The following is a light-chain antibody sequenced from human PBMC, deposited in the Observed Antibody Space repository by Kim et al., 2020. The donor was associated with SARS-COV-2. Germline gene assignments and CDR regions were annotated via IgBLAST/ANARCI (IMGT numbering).Light chain of an antibody. J-gene: IGLJ1*01. Sequence: QSALTQPRSVSGSPGQSVTISCTGTSSDVGGYKYVSWYQQHPGKAPKVMIYDVTTRPSGVPDRFSGSKSGNTASLTISGLQAEDEADYYCSSYTSSSTLYVFGTGTKVTVL. CDR2: DVT. CDR1: SSDVGGYKY. CDR3: SSYTSSSTLYV. V-gene: IGLV2-11*01.